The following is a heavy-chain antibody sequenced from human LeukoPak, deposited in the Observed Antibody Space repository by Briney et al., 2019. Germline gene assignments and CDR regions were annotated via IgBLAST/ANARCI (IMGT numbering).Heavy chain of an antibody. J-gene: IGHJ4*02. CDR3: ARGHHYFVSGSYYNF. V-gene: IGHV1-2*02. CDR2: INPNSGGT. CDR1: GYTFTGYY. D-gene: IGHD3-10*01. Sequence: GASVKVSCKASGYTFTGYYIFWVRQAPGQGLEWMGWINPNSGGTNYAQKFRGRVTMTRDTSISTAYMELSRLRSDDTAVFYCARGHHYFVSGSYYNFWGQGTLVTVSS.